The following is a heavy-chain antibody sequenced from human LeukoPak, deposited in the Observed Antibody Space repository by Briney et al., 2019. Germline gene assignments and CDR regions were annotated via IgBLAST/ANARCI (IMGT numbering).Heavy chain of an antibody. CDR3: ARAGYFDSSAFDI. D-gene: IGHD3-22*01. Sequence: GGSLRLSCAASGFTFSSYGMHWVRQAPGKGLEWVAFIRYDGSNKYYADSVKGRFTISRDNSKNTLYLQVNSLRAEDTAMYYCARAGYFDSSAFDIWGQGTMGTVSS. CDR2: IRYDGSNK. CDR1: GFTFSSYG. V-gene: IGHV3-30*02. J-gene: IGHJ3*02.